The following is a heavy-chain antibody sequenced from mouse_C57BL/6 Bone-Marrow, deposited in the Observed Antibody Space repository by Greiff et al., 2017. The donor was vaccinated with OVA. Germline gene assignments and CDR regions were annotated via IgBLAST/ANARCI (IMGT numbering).Heavy chain of an antibody. J-gene: IGHJ2*01. CDR3: ARGGQLGLDY. Sequence: QVHVKQSGAELARPGASVKLSCKASGYTFTSYGISWVKQRTGQGLEWIGEIYPRSGNTYYNEKFKGKATLTADKSSSTAYMELRSLTSEDSAVYFCARGGQLGLDYWGQGTTLTVSS. CDR2: IYPRSGNT. V-gene: IGHV1-81*01. CDR1: GYTFTSYG. D-gene: IGHD4-1*02.